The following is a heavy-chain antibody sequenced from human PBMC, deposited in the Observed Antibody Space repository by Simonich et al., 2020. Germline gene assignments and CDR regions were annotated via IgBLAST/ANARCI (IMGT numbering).Heavy chain of an antibody. D-gene: IGHD3-10*01. CDR3: ARTNTMRELDTMVRGVDYFDY. CDR2: IIPILGIA. J-gene: IGHJ4*02. CDR1: GGTFSSYA. V-gene: IGHV1-69*09. Sequence: QVQLVQSGAEVKKPGSSVKVSCKASGGTFSSYAISWVRQAPGQGLEWKGGIIPILGIATHAQKFQGRVTITADKSTSTAYMELSSLRSEDTAVYYCARTNTMRELDTMVRGVDYFDYWGQGTLVTVSS.